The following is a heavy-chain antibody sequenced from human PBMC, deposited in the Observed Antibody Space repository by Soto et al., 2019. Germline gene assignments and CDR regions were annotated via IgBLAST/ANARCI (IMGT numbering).Heavy chain of an antibody. D-gene: IGHD1-26*01. Sequence: GESLKISCKGSGYSFTSYWIGWVRQMPGKGLEWMGIIYPGDSDTRYSPSFQGQVTISADKSSSTAYLQWSSLKVSDTAIYYCGTHGRLLSVSTARWFDPWGQGTLVTVSP. CDR1: GYSFTSYW. J-gene: IGHJ5*02. CDR3: GTHGRLLSVSTARWFDP. CDR2: IYPGDSDT. V-gene: IGHV5-51*01.